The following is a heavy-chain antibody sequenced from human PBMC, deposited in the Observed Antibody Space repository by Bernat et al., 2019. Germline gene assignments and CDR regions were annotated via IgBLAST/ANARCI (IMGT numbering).Heavy chain of an antibody. CDR2: IKQDGSEK. Sequence: EVQLVESGGGLVQPGGSLRLSCAASGFTFSSYWMSWVRQAPGKGLEWVANIKQDGSEKYYVDSVKGRFTISRDNAKNSLYLQMNSLRAEDTAVYYCARDGVGVFYYYGMDVWGQGTTVTVSS. D-gene: IGHD1-26*01. CDR3: ARDGVGVFYYYGMDV. CDR1: GFTFSSYW. V-gene: IGHV3-7*03. J-gene: IGHJ6*02.